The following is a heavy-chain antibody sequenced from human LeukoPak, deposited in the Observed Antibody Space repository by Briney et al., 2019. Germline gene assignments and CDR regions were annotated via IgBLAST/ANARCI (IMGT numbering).Heavy chain of an antibody. CDR3: TRGGYYGSGSYYNFPSFVDY. CDR1: GFTFGDYA. J-gene: IGHJ4*02. Sequence: GRSLRLSCTASGFTFGDYAMSWVRQAPGKGLEWVGFIRSKAYGGTTEYAASVKGRFTISRDDSKSIAYQQMNSLKTEDTAVYYCTRGGYYGSGSYYNFPSFVDYWGQGTLVTVSS. D-gene: IGHD3-10*01. CDR2: IRSKAYGGTT. V-gene: IGHV3-49*04.